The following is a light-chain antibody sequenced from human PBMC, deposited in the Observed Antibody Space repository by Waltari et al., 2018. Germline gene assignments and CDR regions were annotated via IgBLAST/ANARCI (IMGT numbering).Light chain of an antibody. J-gene: IGLJ1*01. CDR3: ASYTATSTPYV. CDR2: DVS. CDR1: SSDVGDYDY. V-gene: IGLV2-14*01. Sequence: QSALTQPASVSGSPGQSIAISCTGTSSDVGDYDYVCWYQQHPGKAPKLLIYDVSKRPSWVSTRFFGSTSGNTASLTSSGLQAEDEADYYCASYTATSTPYVFGTGTKVTVL.